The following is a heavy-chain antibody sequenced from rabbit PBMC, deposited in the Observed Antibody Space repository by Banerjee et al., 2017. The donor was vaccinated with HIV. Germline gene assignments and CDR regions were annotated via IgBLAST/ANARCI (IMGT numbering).Heavy chain of an antibody. V-gene: IGHV1S43*01. CDR2: IYSSNGDK. J-gene: IGHJ5*01. Sequence: QEQLEESGGDLVKPEGSLTLTCTASGFSFSNKYVMCWVRQAPGKGLELIACIYSSNGDKWYASWVNGRFTISRSTSLNTVTLQMTSLTAADTATYFCASGYRHWLDLWGPGTLVTVS. CDR1: GFSFSNKYV. D-gene: IGHD1-1*01. CDR3: ASGYRHWLDL.